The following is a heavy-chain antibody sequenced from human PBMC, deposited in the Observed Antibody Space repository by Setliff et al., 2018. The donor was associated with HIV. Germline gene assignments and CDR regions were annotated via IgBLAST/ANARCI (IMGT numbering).Heavy chain of an antibody. CDR1: GGTFSSYA. D-gene: IGHD3-10*01. CDR2: IIPILGIA. J-gene: IGHJ3*02. Sequence: ASVKVSCKASGGTFSSYAISWVRQAPGQGLEWMGGIIPILGIANYAQKFQGRVTITADESTSTAYMELSSLRSEDTALYYCARDTPSRSDDAFDMWGQGTMVTVSS. CDR3: ARDTPSRSDDAFDM. V-gene: IGHV1-69*10.